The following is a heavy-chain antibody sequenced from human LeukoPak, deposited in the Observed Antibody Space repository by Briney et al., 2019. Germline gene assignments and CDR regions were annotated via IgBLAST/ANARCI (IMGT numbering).Heavy chain of an antibody. CDR2: IYTSVTT. V-gene: IGHV4-4*07. CDR3: ARAPTGTGGWNWFDP. CDR1: GGSISSYY. Sequence: TSETLSLTCTVSGGSISSYYWSWIRQPAGKGLELIGRIYTSVTTNYNPSLKSRVTMSVDTSKNQFSLKLSSVTAADTAVYYCARAPTGTGGWNWFDPWGQGTLVTVSS. J-gene: IGHJ5*02. D-gene: IGHD1-1*01.